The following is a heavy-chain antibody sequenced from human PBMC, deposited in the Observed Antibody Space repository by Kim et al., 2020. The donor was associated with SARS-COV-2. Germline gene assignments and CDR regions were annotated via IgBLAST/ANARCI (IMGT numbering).Heavy chain of an antibody. V-gene: IGHV3-7*03. CDR1: GFTFSSSW. CDR2: IKPDGSEK. Sequence: GGSLRLSCAASGFTFSSSWMSWVRQAAGKGLEWVAKIKPDGSEKYYVDSVKGRFTISRDNAKNSLYLQMGSLRAEDTAVYYRARVVAGDWGQGTLVTVSP. CDR3: ARVVAGD. J-gene: IGHJ4*02.